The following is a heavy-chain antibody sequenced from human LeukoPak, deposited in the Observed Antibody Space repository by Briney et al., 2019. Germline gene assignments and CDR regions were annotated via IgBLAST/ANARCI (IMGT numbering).Heavy chain of an antibody. J-gene: IGHJ4*02. D-gene: IGHD5-18*01. Sequence: SQTLSLTCAVSGGSISSGGYSWSWIRQPPGKGLEWIGYIYHSGSTYYNPSLKSRVTISVDRSKNQFSLKLSSVTAADTAVYYCARVRGYSYGYGAYYFDYWGQRTLVTVSS. V-gene: IGHV4-30-2*01. CDR2: IYHSGST. CDR1: GGSISSGGYS. CDR3: ARVRGYSYGYGAYYFDY.